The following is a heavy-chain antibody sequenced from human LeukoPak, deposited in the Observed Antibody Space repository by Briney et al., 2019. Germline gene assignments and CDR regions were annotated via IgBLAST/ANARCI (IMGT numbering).Heavy chain of an antibody. D-gene: IGHD3-16*01. CDR2: IFHTGKT. V-gene: IGHV4-39*01. J-gene: IGHJ4*02. CDR3: ARQMGVGVWALDY. CDR1: GGSISTGNYW. Sequence: PSETLSLTYDVSGGSISTGNYWWGWLRQPPGKGLEWIGIIFHTGKTHDNPSLKSRVSMSVDTSKNQFSLRLSAVTAADTAVYYCARQMGVGVWALDYWGQGALVTVSS.